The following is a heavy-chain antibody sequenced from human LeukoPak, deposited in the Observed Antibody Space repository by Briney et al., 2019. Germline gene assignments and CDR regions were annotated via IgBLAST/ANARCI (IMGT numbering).Heavy chain of an antibody. D-gene: IGHD4/OR15-4a*01. Sequence: SETLSLTCTVSNGSISSYYWSWIRQPAGKGLEWIGRIYSSGSTNYNPSLKSRLTMSVDTSKNQFSLTLTSVTAADTAVYYCARGANPGDYWGQGTLVTVSS. J-gene: IGHJ4*02. V-gene: IGHV4-4*07. CDR2: IYSSGST. CDR1: NGSISSYY. CDR3: ARGANPGDY.